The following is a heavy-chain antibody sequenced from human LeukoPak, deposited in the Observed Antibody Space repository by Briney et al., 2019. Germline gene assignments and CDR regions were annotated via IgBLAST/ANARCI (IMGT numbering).Heavy chain of an antibody. J-gene: IGHJ4*02. CDR2: ISSRSSYI. CDR3: ASTATAMVYFDY. CDR1: GFTFSSYS. V-gene: IGHV3-21*01. D-gene: IGHD5-18*01. Sequence: GGSLRLSCAASGFTFSSYSMNWVRQAPGKGLEWVSSISSRSSYIYYADSVKGRFTISRHNAKNSLYLQMNSLRAEDTAVYYCASTATAMVYFDYWGQGTLVTVSS.